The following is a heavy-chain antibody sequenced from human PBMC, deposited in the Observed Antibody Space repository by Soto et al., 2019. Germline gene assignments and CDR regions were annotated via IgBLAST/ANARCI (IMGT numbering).Heavy chain of an antibody. CDR2: IYYSGST. D-gene: IGHD1-26*01. CDR1: GGSISSSSYY. V-gene: IGHV4-39*01. J-gene: IGHJ6*02. Sequence: SETLSLTCTVSGGSISSSSYYWGWIRQPPGKGLEWIGSIYYSGSTYYNPSLKSRVTISVDTSKNQFSLKLSSVTAADTAVYYCARGSGNYYYYGLDVWGQGTTVTVSS. CDR3: ARGSGNYYYYGLDV.